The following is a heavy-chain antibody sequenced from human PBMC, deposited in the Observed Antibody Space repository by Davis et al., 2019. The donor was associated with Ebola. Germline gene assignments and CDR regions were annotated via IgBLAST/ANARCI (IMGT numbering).Heavy chain of an antibody. Sequence: GGSLRLSCDASGFTVRNTHMSWVRQAPGKGLEWVSGIYGGDTHYADSVKGRFTISRDNSKNTLHLQMNSLRVEDTAVYFCAREPTGNYYYFYGMEVWGKGTTVSVSS. CDR3: AREPTGNYYYFYGMEV. CDR1: GFTVRNTH. V-gene: IGHV3-53*01. J-gene: IGHJ6*04. CDR2: IYGGDT.